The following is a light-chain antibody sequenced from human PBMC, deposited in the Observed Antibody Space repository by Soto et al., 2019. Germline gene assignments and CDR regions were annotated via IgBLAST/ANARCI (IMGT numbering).Light chain of an antibody. CDR1: QSVSSN. CDR3: QQYNKWPLVT. CDR2: GAS. V-gene: IGKV3-15*01. Sequence: EIVMTQSPATLSVSPGERATLSCSASQSVSSNLAWYQQRRGQAPRLLIYGASTRATGIPARFSGSGSVTEFTLTLSSLQSEDCAVYYCQQYNKWPLVTFGPGHRVDMK. J-gene: IGKJ3*01.